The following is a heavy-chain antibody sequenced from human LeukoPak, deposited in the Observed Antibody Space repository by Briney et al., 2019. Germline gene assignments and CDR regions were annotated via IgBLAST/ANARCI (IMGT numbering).Heavy chain of an antibody. D-gene: IGHD3-10*01. J-gene: IGHJ5*02. CDR1: GYTFTGYY. Sequence: ASVKVSCKASGYTFTGYYTHWVRQAPGQGLEWMGWINPNSSGTNYAQKFQGRVTMTRDTSISTAYMELSRLRSDDTAVYYCARDYYGSGPNWFDPWGQGTLVTVSS. CDR2: INPNSSGT. CDR3: ARDYYGSGPNWFDP. V-gene: IGHV1-2*02.